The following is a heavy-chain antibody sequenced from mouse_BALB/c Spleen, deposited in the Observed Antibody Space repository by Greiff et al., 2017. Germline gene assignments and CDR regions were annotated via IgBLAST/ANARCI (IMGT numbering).Heavy chain of an antibody. D-gene: IGHD2-14*01. Sequence: EVHLVESGGGLVQPGGSRKLSCAASGFTFSSFGMHWVRQAPDKGLEWVAYISSGSSTIYYADTVKGRFTISRDNPKNTLFLQMTSLRSEDTAMYYCARDRYDGYYFDYWGQGTTLTVSA. V-gene: IGHV5-17*02. CDR1: GFTFSSFG. CDR2: ISSGSSTI. J-gene: IGHJ2*01. CDR3: ARDRYDGYYFDY.